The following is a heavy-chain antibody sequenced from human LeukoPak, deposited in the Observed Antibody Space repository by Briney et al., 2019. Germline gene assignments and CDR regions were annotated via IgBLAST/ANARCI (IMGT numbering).Heavy chain of an antibody. J-gene: IGHJ4*02. V-gene: IGHV3-15*01. CDR2: IKSKTDGGTT. Sequence: GGSLRLSCAASGFTFSNAWMSWVRQAPGKGLEWVGRIKSKTDGGTTDYAAPVKGRLTISRDDSKNTLYLQMNSLKTEDTAVYYCTTDIIAAAGNPDYWGQGTLVTVSS. D-gene: IGHD6-13*01. CDR1: GFTFSNAW. CDR3: TTDIIAAAGNPDY.